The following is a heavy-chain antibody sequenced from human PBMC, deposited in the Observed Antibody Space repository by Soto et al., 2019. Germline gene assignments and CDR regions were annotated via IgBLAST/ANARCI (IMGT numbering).Heavy chain of an antibody. Sequence: QVQLQESGPGLVKPSETLSLTCTVSGGSISSYYWSWIRQPPGKGLEWIGYIYYSGSTNYNPSLKSRVTISVDTPKNQFSQKLSSVNPADTAVYYCARNYGPGYTFDYWGQGTLVTVSS. V-gene: IGHV4-59*08. CDR1: GGSISSYY. D-gene: IGHD3-10*01. J-gene: IGHJ4*02. CDR2: IYYSGST. CDR3: ARNYGPGYTFDY.